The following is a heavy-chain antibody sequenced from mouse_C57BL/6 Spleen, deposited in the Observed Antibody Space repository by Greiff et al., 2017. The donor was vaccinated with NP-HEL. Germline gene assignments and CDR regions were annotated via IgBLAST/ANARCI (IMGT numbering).Heavy chain of an antibody. D-gene: IGHD2-4*01. V-gene: IGHV1-81*01. CDR1: GYTFTSYG. CDR3: ARRGDYYDYDDGTFYAMDY. J-gene: IGHJ4*01. CDR2: IYPRSGNT. Sequence: VQLQQSGAELARPGASVKLSCKASGYTFTSYGISWVKQRTGQGLEWIGEIYPRSGNTYYNEKFKGKATLTADKSSSTAYMELRSLTSEDSAVYFCARRGDYYDYDDGTFYAMDYWGQGTSVTVSS.